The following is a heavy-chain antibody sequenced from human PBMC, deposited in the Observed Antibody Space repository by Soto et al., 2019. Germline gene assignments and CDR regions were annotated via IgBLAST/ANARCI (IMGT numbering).Heavy chain of an antibody. J-gene: IGHJ6*02. CDR3: ARDRTTVTPYYYYGMDV. D-gene: IGHD4-17*01. CDR2: IYDSGST. CDR1: GDSISNYH. V-gene: IGHV4-59*01. Sequence: PSETLSLTCTVSGDSISNYHWSWIRQPPGKGLEWIGYIYDSGSTNYNPSLKSRVTISVDTSKNQFSLKLSSVTAADTAVYYCARDRTTVTPYYYYGMDVWGQGTTVTVSS.